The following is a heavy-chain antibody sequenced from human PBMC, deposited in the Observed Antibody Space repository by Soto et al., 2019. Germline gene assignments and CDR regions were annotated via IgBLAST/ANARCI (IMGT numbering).Heavy chain of an antibody. J-gene: IGHJ6*02. D-gene: IGHD2-2*01. CDR1: GGTISSYA. Sequence: PAKVSCKASGGTISSYASGSALQAPEQGLDWMGGTIPIFGTANYAQKFQGRVTITADESTSTAYIELSSLRSEDTAVYYCARGWGVVVPAADGPYYGMDVWGQGTTVTVYS. V-gene: IGHV1-69*13. CDR3: ARGWGVVVPAADGPYYGMDV. CDR2: TIPIFGTA.